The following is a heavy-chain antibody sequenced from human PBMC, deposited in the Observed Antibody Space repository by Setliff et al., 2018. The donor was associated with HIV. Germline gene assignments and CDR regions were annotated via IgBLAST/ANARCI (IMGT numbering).Heavy chain of an antibody. D-gene: IGHD5-12*01. CDR2: VNRDGSST. CDR3: HSGYDTEEQSYFDY. Sequence: GGSLRLSCAASGFTFGRFWMRWVRQAPGKGLVWVSRVNRDGSSTTYADSVKDRFTISRDNAKNTLYLQMNSLRAEDTGVYYCHSGYDTEEQSYFDYWGQGALVTVSS. V-gene: IGHV3-74*01. J-gene: IGHJ4*02. CDR1: GFTFGRFW.